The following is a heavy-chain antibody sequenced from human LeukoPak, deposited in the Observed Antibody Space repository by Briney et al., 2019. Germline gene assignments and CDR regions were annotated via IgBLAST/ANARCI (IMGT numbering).Heavy chain of an antibody. CDR2: IIPIFGTA. J-gene: IGHJ4*02. CDR3: ASSYGGYLYYFDY. D-gene: IGHD3-22*01. CDR1: GGTFSSYA. Sequence: ASVKVSCKASGGTFSSYAISWVRQAPGQGLEWMGGIIPIFGTANYAQKFQGRVTITADESTSTAYMELSSLRSEDTAVYYCASSYGGYLYYFDYWGQGTLVTVSS. V-gene: IGHV1-69*13.